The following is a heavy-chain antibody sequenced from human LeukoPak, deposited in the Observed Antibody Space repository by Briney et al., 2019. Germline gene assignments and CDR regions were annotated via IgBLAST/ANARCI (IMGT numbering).Heavy chain of an antibody. J-gene: IGHJ4*02. CDR1: GYTFTGYY. D-gene: IGHD3-16*02. V-gene: IGHV1-2*02. CDR2: INPNSGGT. Sequence: ASVKVSCKASGYTFTGYYMHWVRQAPGQGLEWMGWINPNSGGTNYAQKFQGRVTMTRDTSISTAYMELSRLRSDDTAVYYCATHPLGDDYVWGSYRYLCFDYWGQGTLVTVSS. CDR3: ATHPLGDDYVWGSYRYLCFDY.